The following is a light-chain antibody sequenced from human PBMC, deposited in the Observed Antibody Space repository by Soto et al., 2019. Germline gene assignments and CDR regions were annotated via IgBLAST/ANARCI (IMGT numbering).Light chain of an antibody. CDR3: GADHGSGSNFVVV. V-gene: IGLV9-49*01. J-gene: IGLJ2*01. Sequence: QSVLTQPPSASASLGASVTLTCTLSSGYSNYKVDWYQQRPGKGPRFVMRVGTGGIVGSKGDGIPDRFSVLGSGLNRYLTIKNNQEEYESDYHCGADHGSGSNFVVVFGGGTKLTVL. CDR1: SGYSNYK. CDR2: VGTGGIVG.